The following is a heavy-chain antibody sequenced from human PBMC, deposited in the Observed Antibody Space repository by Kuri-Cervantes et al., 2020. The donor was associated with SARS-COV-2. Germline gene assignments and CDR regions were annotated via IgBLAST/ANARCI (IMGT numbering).Heavy chain of an antibody. CDR1: GFTFDDYA. D-gene: IGHD5-18*01. CDR3: AKSDTAMVNDAFDI. CDR2: ISWNSCSI. Sequence: SLKISCAASGFTFDDYAMHWVRQAPGKGLEWVSGISWNSCSIGYADSVKGRFTISRDNAKNSLYLQMNSLRAEDTALNYFAKSDTAMVNDAFDIWGQGTMVTVSS. V-gene: IGHV3-9*01. J-gene: IGHJ3*02.